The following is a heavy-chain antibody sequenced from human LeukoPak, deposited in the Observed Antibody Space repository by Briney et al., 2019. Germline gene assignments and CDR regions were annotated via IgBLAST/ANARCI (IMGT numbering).Heavy chain of an antibody. CDR1: GYTFTSYA. Sequence: ASVKVSCKASGYTFTSYAMNWVRQAPGQGLEWMGWISGYNGNTNYAQKFQGRVTMTIDTSTSTLYMELRSLSSDDTAVYYCARGRTHRRLWLGESTGGPFDYWGQGTLVTVSS. CDR2: ISGYNGNT. V-gene: IGHV1-18*01. D-gene: IGHD3-10*01. J-gene: IGHJ4*02. CDR3: ARGRTHRRLWLGESTGGPFDY.